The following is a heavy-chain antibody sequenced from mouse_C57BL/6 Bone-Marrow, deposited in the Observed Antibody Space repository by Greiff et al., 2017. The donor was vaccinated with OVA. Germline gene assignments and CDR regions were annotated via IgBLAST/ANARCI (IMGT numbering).Heavy chain of an antibody. Sequence: VQLQESGPGLVQPSQSLSITCTVSGFSLTSYGVHWVRQSPGKGLEWLGVIWSGGSTDYNAAFISRLSISKDNSKSQVFFKMNSLQADDTAIYYCARKRDYYGSSYPLAMDYWGQGTSVTVSS. CDR1: GFSLTSYG. CDR2: IWSGGST. CDR3: ARKRDYYGSSYPLAMDY. J-gene: IGHJ4*01. D-gene: IGHD1-1*01. V-gene: IGHV2-2*01.